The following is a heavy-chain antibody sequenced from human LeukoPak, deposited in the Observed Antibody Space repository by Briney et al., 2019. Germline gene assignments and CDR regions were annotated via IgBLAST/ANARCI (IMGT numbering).Heavy chain of an antibody. CDR1: GDSTSNFY. D-gene: IGHD1-1*01. CDR2: IHYSGSS. Sequence: SETLSLTCTVSGDSTSNFYWNWIRQSPGKGLEWIGNIHYSGSSVYNPSLKSRVTISIDTSRRQFFLKLNSVTAADTAVYFCALAPNSNWFDYWGPGTLVTVSS. CDR3: ALAPNSNWFDY. V-gene: IGHV4-59*03. J-gene: IGHJ4*02.